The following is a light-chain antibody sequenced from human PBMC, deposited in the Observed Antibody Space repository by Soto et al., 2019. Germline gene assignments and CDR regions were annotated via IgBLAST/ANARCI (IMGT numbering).Light chain of an antibody. J-gene: IGKJ4*01. CDR2: GAS. CDR1: QSVSSY. CDR3: QQYNNWPLT. V-gene: IGKV3-15*01. Sequence: EIVLTQSPGTLFLSLGDIANLSCRASQSVSSYLAWYQQKPGQAPRIIIYGASTRATDIPARFSGSGSGTECTLTISSLQSEDFALYYCQQYNNWPLTLGGGTKVDIK.